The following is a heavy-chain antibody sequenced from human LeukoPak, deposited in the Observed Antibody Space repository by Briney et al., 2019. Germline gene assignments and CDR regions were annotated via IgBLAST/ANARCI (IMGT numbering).Heavy chain of an antibody. Sequence: GASVKVSCKASGGTFSSYAISWVRQAPGQGLEWMGWISTYNGNTNYAQKLQGRVTMTTDTSTSTAYMELRSLRSDDTAVYYCAREGRIVVVVAANHDAFDIWGQGTMVTVSS. V-gene: IGHV1-18*01. J-gene: IGHJ3*02. D-gene: IGHD2-15*01. CDR3: AREGRIVVVVAANHDAFDI. CDR1: GGTFSSYA. CDR2: ISTYNGNT.